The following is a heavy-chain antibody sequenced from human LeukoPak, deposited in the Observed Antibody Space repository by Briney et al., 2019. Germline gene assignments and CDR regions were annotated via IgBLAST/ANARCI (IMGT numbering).Heavy chain of an antibody. J-gene: IGHJ4*02. CDR1: GGSLSNYY. D-gene: IGHD5-18*01. Sequence: SETLSLTCSVSGGSLSNYYWSWIRQPPGKGLEWIGSIYYTGNTYYNPSLTSRVTISVDTSKNQFSLKLSSVTAADTAVYYCARLPRSRGYSYGYADLDYWGQGTLVTVSS. CDR2: IYYTGNT. CDR3: ARLPRSRGYSYGYADLDY. V-gene: IGHV4-59*08.